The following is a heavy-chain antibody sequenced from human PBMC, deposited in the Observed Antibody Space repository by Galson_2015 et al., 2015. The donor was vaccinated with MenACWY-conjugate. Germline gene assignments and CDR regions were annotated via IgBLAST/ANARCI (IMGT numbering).Heavy chain of an antibody. CDR3: ASDVARRGEQLVRDY. J-gene: IGHJ4*02. V-gene: IGHV3-48*04. CDR1: GFTFSSYS. CDR2: ISSSSSTI. Sequence: SLRLSCAASGFTFSSYSMNWVRQAPGKGLEWVSYISSSSSTIYYADSVKGRFTISRDNAKNSLYLQMNSLRAEDTAVYYCASDVARRGEQLVRDYWGQGTLVTVSS. D-gene: IGHD6-13*01.